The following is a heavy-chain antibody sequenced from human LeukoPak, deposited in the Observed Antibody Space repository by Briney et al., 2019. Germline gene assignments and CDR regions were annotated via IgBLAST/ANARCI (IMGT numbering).Heavy chain of an antibody. D-gene: IGHD3-10*01. V-gene: IGHV3-30*18. J-gene: IGHJ4*02. CDR3: AKDSYYYGSGSYLDY. CDR2: ISYDGSNK. Sequence: GGSLRLSCAASGFTFSSYGMHWVRQAPGKGLEWVAVISYDGSNKYYADSVKGRFTISRNNSENTLYLQMNSLRAEDTALYYCAKDSYYYGSGSYLDYWGQGTLVTVSS. CDR1: GFTFSSYG.